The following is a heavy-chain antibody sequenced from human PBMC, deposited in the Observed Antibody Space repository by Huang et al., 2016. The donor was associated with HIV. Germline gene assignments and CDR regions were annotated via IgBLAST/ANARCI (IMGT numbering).Heavy chain of an antibody. Sequence: QVQLEQSGPAVRKPGSSVKVSCQASGCSFSDQIISWVRQAPGQLFEWMGGIIPLFGAPAYAKEFKGRVTMTADESTATIYMELNSLTSEDTAVYYCAMSLRYQYDSRSYWGRYFDYWGQGTLVTVSS. CDR3: AMSLRYQYDSRSYWGRYFDY. J-gene: IGHJ4*02. V-gene: IGHV1-69*01. D-gene: IGHD3-16*01. CDR1: GCSFSDQI. CDR2: IIPLFGAP.